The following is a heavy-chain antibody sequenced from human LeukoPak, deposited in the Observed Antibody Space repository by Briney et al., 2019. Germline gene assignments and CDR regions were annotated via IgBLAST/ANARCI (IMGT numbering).Heavy chain of an antibody. V-gene: IGHV5-51*01. CDR2: IYPGDSDT. Sequence: GESLNISCKGSGYTFTSYWIGWVRQMPGKGLEWMGIIYPGDSDTRYSPSFQGQVTISADKSISTAFLQWSSLKASDTALYYCVRMLGYCSSTSCSPFDYWGQGTLVTVSS. D-gene: IGHD2-2*01. J-gene: IGHJ4*02. CDR3: VRMLGYCSSTSCSPFDY. CDR1: GYTFTSYW.